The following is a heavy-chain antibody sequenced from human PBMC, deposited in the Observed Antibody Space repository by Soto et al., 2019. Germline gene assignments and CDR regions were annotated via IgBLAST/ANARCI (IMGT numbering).Heavy chain of an antibody. CDR1: GFTFSSCS. CDR2: ISSSSSYI. V-gene: IGHV3-21*01. Sequence: GGSLRLSGAASGFTFSSCSMNWVRQAPWKGLEWVSSISSSSSYIYYADSVKGRFTISRDNAKNSLYLQMNSLSAEDTAVYYCARDGVGGGVDTDHNYYGRDVWGPGKTGTVSS. J-gene: IGHJ6*02. CDR3: ARDGVGGGVDTDHNYYGRDV. D-gene: IGHD5-18*01.